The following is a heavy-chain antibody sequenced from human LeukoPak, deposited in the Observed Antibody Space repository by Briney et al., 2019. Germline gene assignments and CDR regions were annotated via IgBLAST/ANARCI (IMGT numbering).Heavy chain of an antibody. CDR1: GGSFSGYY. D-gene: IGHD3-22*01. CDR2: INHSGST. J-gene: IGHJ3*02. Sequence: SETLSLTCAVYGGSFSGYYWSWIRQPPGKGLEWIGEINHSGSTNYNPSLKSRVTTSVDTSKNQFSLKLSSVTAADTAVYYCARAYYDSSGYYGAFDIWGQGTMVTVSS. CDR3: ARAYYDSSGYYGAFDI. V-gene: IGHV4-34*01.